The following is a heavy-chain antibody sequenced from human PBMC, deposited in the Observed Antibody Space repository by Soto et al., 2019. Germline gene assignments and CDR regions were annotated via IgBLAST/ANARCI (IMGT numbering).Heavy chain of an antibody. D-gene: IGHD3-22*01. CDR2: INHSGST. Sequence: SETLSLTCAVYGGSFSGCYWSWIRQPPGKGLEWIGEINHSGSTNYNPSLKSRVTISVDTSKNQFSLKLSSVTAADTAVYYCARKAYYYDSSGYYAFDYWGQGTLVTVS. CDR3: ARKAYYYDSSGYYAFDY. CDR1: GGSFSGCY. V-gene: IGHV4-34*01. J-gene: IGHJ4*02.